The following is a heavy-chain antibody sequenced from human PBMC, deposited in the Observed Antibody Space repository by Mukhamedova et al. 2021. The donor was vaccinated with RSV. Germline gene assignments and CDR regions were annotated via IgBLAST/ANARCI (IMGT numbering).Heavy chain of an antibody. D-gene: IGHD6-19*01. V-gene: IGHV1-46*01. J-gene: IGHJ4*02. CDR2: INPSGGST. CDR3: ARGGSSGWYVLRYFDY. Sequence: RQAPGQGLEWMGIINPSGGSTSYAQKFQGRVTMTRDTSTSTVYMELSSLRSEDTAVYYCARGGSSGWYVLRYFDYWGQGTLVTVS.